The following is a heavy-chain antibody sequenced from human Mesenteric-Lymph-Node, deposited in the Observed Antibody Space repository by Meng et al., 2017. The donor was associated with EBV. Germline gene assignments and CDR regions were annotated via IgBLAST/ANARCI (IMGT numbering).Heavy chain of an antibody. CDR2: INVISGNT. J-gene: IGHJ1*01. CDR1: GYTFTGYN. Sequence: QVKLGQFGAEVKKPGASVKVSCKTSGYTFTGYNINWVRQATGQGLEWMGWINVISGNTGYAQKFQGRITMTRDTSISTAYMELSSLGSDDTAVYYCARVGNAGAEYSQHWGQGTLVTVSS. V-gene: IGHV1-8*01. D-gene: IGHD1-1*01. CDR3: ARVGNAGAEYSQH.